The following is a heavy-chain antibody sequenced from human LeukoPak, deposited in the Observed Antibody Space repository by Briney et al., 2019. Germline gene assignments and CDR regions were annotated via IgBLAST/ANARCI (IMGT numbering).Heavy chain of an antibody. Sequence: GGSLRLSCAASGFTFSSYGMSWVRQAPGEGLAWVSTISDSGGSTYYADSVRGRFTISRDNSKNTLYLQMNSLRAEDTAVYYCAKALPGTLYYFDFWGQGTLVTVSS. D-gene: IGHD1-7*01. V-gene: IGHV3-23*01. CDR2: ISDSGGST. CDR3: AKALPGTLYYFDF. J-gene: IGHJ4*02. CDR1: GFTFSSYG.